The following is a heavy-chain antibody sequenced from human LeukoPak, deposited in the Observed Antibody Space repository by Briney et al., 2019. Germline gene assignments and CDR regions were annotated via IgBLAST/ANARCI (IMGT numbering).Heavy chain of an antibody. D-gene: IGHD3-10*01. CDR2: INPNSGGT. CDR3: ARELAYWTMVRGASSDY. V-gene: IGHV1-2*02. J-gene: IGHJ4*02. Sequence: ASVKVSCRASGYTFTGYYMHWVRQAPGQGPEWMGWINPNSGGTNYAQKFQGRVTMTRDTSISTAYMELSRLRSDDTAVYYCARELAYWTMVRGASSDYWGQGTLVTVSS. CDR1: GYTFTGYY.